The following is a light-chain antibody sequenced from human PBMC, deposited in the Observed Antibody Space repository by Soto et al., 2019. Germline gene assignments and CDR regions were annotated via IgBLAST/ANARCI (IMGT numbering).Light chain of an antibody. V-gene: IGKV1-27*01. Sequence: DIQMTQFPSTLSASVGDRVTISCRASQSISSSLAWYQQKPGKAPKLLIYDASTLQSGVPSRFSGSGSGTDFTLTISSLQPEDVATYYCQKYNDAPWTFGQGTKVDIK. CDR3: QKYNDAPWT. J-gene: IGKJ1*01. CDR1: QSISSS. CDR2: DAS.